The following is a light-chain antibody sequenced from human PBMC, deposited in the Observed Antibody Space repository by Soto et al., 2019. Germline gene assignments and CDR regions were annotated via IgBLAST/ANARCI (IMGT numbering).Light chain of an antibody. CDR2: EGS. Sequence: QSALTQPASVSGSPGQSITISCTGTSSDVGSYNLVSWYQQHPGKAPKLMIYEGSKRPSGVSNRFSGSKSGNTASLTISGLQAEDDADYSGCSYAVSSTFDVVFGGGTKLTVL. J-gene: IGLJ2*01. CDR3: CSYAVSSTFDVV. V-gene: IGLV2-23*03. CDR1: SSDVGSYNL.